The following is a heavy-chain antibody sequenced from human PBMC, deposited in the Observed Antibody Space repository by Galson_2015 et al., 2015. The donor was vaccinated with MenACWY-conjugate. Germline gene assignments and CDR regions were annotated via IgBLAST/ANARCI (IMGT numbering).Heavy chain of an antibody. CDR3: VVASRSTYFDY. CDR2: ISYDGTKK. V-gene: IGHV3-30*04. D-gene: IGHD6-6*01. CDR1: EFTFRSHA. J-gene: IGHJ4*02. Sequence: SLRLSCAASEFTFRSHAIHWVRQAPGKGLEWVAVISYDGTKKYYAASVKGRFTISRDVSEKTVYLQMNSLRSVTAADTAVYYCVVASRSTYFDYWGQGTLVTVSS.